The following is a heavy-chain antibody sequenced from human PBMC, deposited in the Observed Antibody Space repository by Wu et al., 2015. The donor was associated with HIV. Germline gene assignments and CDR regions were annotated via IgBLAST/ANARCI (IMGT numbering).Heavy chain of an antibody. Sequence: QVQLVQSGAEMKKPGSSVKLSCKASGDTFSSYAINWVRQAPGQGLEWMGGIIPSFVTAHYAQKFQGRVTITTDESTRTAYMELSSLRSEDAAVYYCATDGDYISGSVYWGQGTLVTVSS. CDR3: ATDGDYISGSVY. V-gene: IGHV1-69*01. D-gene: IGHD6-19*01. CDR1: GDTFSSYA. CDR2: IIPSFVTA. J-gene: IGHJ4*02.